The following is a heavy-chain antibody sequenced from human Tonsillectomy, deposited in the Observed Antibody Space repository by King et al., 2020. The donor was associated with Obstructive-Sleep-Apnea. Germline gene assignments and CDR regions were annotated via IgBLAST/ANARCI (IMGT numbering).Heavy chain of an antibody. V-gene: IGHV4-30-4*01. D-gene: IGHD5-18*01. Sequence: VQLQESGPGLVKPSQTLSLTCTVSGGSISSGDYYWSWIRQPPGKGLEWIGYIYYSGSTYYNPSLKSRVTISVDTSKNQFSLKLSSVTAAYTAVYYCAREDSYGYGGGYYFDYWGQGTLVTVSS. CDR1: GGSISSGDYY. CDR3: AREDSYGYGGGYYFDY. J-gene: IGHJ4*02. CDR2: IYYSGST.